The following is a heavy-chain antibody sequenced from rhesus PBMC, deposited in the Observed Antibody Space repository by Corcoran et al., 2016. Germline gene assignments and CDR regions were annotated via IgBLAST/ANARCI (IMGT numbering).Heavy chain of an antibody. CDR3: ARATREGSSVWSEYYFDY. CDR1: GGSISSSNW. Sequence: QVQLQESGPGLVKPSETLSLTCAVSGGSISSSNWWSWIRQPPGKGLEWIGYISGSSGSTYYNPSLKSRCTISTDTSKNQFSLKLSSVTAADTAVYYCARATREGSSVWSEYYFDYWGQGVLVTVSS. V-gene: IGHV4-65*01. D-gene: IGHD6S26*01. CDR2: ISGSSGST. J-gene: IGHJ4*01.